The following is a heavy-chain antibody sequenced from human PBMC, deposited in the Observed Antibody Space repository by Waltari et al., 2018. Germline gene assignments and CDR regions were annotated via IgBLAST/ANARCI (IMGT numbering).Heavy chain of an antibody. Sequence: QVQLVQSGAEVKKPGSSVKVSCKASGGTFSSYAISWVRQAPGLGLEWMGGIIPTFGTANYAQKFQGRVTITADESTSTAYMELSSRRSEDTAVYYCARRGGGYYGMDVWGQGTTVTVSS. D-gene: IGHD3-16*01. CDR3: ARRGGGYYGMDV. CDR2: IIPTFGTA. V-gene: IGHV1-69*12. CDR1: GGTFSSYA. J-gene: IGHJ6*02.